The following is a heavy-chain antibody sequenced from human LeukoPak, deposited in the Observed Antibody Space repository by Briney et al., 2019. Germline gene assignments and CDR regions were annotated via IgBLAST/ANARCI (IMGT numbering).Heavy chain of an antibody. D-gene: IGHD5-18*01. V-gene: IGHV1-3*01. Sequence: ASVTVSCTSSGYTFTSYAMHWERQAPGQRLEWMGWINAGNGNTKYSQKFQGRVTITRDTSASTAYMELSSLRSEDTAVYYCARGGYGDTAILDYWGQGTLVTVSS. CDR2: INAGNGNT. CDR3: ARGGYGDTAILDY. CDR1: GYTFTSYA. J-gene: IGHJ4*02.